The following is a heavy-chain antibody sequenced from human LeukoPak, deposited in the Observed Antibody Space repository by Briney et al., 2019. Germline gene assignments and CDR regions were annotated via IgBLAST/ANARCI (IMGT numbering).Heavy chain of an antibody. Sequence: GESLRIPCQGSGYTFTDYWISWVRQMPGKGLEWMGKIDPSDSYTKYRPSFQGHVTISADKSINTAYLQWSSLEASDTAMYYCARLDRYGDFWGQGTPVTVSS. CDR2: IDPSDSYT. D-gene: IGHD3-9*01. V-gene: IGHV5-10-1*01. J-gene: IGHJ4*02. CDR1: GYTFTDYW. CDR3: ARLDRYGDF.